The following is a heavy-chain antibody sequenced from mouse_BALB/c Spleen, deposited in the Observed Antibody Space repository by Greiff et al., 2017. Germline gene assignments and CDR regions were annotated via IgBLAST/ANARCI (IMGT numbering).Heavy chain of an antibody. CDR3: ARDPGLGDFDY. CDR1: GYSITSGDY. V-gene: IGHV3-6*02. Sequence: ESGPGLVKPSQSLSLTCSVTGYSITSGDYWNWIRQFPGNKLEWMGYISYDGSNNYNPSLKNRIPITLDTSKNQFFLKLTSVTTEDTATYICARDPGLGDFDYWGQGTTLTVSA. J-gene: IGHJ2*01. D-gene: IGHD3-3*01. CDR2: ISYDGSN.